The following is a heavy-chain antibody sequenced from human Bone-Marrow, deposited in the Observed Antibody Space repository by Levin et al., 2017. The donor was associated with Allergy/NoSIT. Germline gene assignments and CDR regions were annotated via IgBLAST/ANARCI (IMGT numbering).Heavy chain of an antibody. CDR3: AKLLPWLVLTAPFDY. Sequence: GESLKISCAVSGFTFSNYGMHWVRQAPGKGLEWVALISYDGSDKDYADSVKARFTISRDSSKNTLYLQMNSLRAEDTAVYYCAKLLPWLVLTAPFDYWGQGTLVTVSS. J-gene: IGHJ4*02. CDR2: ISYDGSDK. D-gene: IGHD6-19*01. V-gene: IGHV3-30*18. CDR1: GFTFSNYG.